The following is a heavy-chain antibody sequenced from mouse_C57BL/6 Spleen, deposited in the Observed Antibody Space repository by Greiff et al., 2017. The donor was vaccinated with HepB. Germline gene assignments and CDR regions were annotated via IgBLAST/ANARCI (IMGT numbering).Heavy chain of an antibody. CDR1: GYAFSSSW. D-gene: IGHD5-1*01. J-gene: IGHJ2*01. Sequence: VKLQQSGPELVKPGASVKISCKASGYAFSSSWMNWVKQRPGKGLEWIGRIYPGDGDTNYNGKFKGKATLTADKSSSTAYMQLSSLTSEDSAVYFCARRISTKRYFDYWGQGTTLTVSS. CDR2: IYPGDGDT. CDR3: ARRISTKRYFDY. V-gene: IGHV1-82*01.